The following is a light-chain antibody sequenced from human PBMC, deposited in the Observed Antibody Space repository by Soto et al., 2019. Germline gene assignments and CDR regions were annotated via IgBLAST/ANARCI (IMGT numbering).Light chain of an antibody. CDR1: QDISSW. Sequence: DIQMTQSPSSVSASVGDRVTITCRASQDISSWLSWYQQRPGKAPKLLIYAASSLQSGVPSRFSGSGSGTDFPLTISSLQPEDFAIYYCQQAHSFPRTFGQGTKVEIK. V-gene: IGKV1-12*01. J-gene: IGKJ1*01. CDR2: AAS. CDR3: QQAHSFPRT.